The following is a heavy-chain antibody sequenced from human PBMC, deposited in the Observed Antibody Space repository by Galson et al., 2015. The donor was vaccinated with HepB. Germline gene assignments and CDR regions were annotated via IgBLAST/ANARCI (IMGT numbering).Heavy chain of an antibody. CDR2: IKLDGSEK. CDR3: VRGHTILAY. CDR1: GLTFSDYW. D-gene: IGHD3-3*01. J-gene: IGHJ4*02. Sequence: SLRLSCAASGLTFSDYWMSWVRQAPGKGLEWVANIKLDGSEKYYVDSVKGRFTISRDNAKNSLYLQMTSLRVEDTAVYYCVRGHTILAYWGQGTLVTVSS. V-gene: IGHV3-7*01.